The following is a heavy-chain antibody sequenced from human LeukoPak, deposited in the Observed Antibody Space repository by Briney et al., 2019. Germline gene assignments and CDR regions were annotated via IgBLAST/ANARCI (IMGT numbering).Heavy chain of an antibody. CDR3: AREDSSGWYYYFDY. CDR1: GYTFTSYG. CDR2: ISGYNGNT. D-gene: IGHD6-19*01. J-gene: IGHJ4*02. V-gene: IGHV1-18*01. Sequence: ASVKVSCKASGYTFTSYGISWVRQAPGQGLEWMEWISGYNGNTNYAQKFQGRVTMTRDTSISTAYMELSRLRSDDTAVYYCAREDSSGWYYYFDYWGQGTLVTVSS.